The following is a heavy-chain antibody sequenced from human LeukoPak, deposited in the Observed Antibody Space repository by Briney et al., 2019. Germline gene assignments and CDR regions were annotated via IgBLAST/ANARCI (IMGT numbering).Heavy chain of an antibody. CDR1: GGSISSYY. J-gene: IGHJ5*02. CDR3: ARRYSSTWYSVDP. Sequence: SETLSLTCTVSGGSISSYYWSWIRQPPGKGLEWIGYIYYSGISNYNPSLKSRVTISVDTSKNQFSLKLNSVTAADTAVYYCARRYSSTWYSVDPWGQGTLVTVSS. V-gene: IGHV4-59*08. D-gene: IGHD6-13*01. CDR2: IYYSGIS.